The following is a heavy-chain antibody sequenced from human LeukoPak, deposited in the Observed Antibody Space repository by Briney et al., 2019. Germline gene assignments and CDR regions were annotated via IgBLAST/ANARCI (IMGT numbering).Heavy chain of an antibody. J-gene: IGHJ4*02. V-gene: IGHV4-34*01. CDR2: INHSGNT. D-gene: IGHD6-6*01. CDR3: ARGPLDSSSSGEYYFDY. CDR1: GGSFSGYY. Sequence: PSETLSLTCAVYGGSFSGYYWSWIRQPPGKGLEWIGEINHSGNTNYNPSLKSRVTISVDTSKNQFSLKLSSVTAADTAVYYCARGPLDSSSSGEYYFDYWGQGTLVTVSS.